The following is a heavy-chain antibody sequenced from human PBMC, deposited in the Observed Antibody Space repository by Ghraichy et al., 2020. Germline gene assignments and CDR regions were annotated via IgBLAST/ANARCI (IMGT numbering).Heavy chain of an antibody. D-gene: IGHD6-19*01. CDR2: INPRESDR. Sequence: GGSPRLSCGASGLTFSSYWMSWVRQAPGKGPEWVATINPRESDRTYGDSVRGRFTISRDNARNLLFLQMNTLRVEDTAVYYCATRIVETGTKYFDCWGQGTLVTVSS. J-gene: IGHJ4*02. CDR3: ATRIVETGTKYFDC. V-gene: IGHV3-7*01. CDR1: GLTFSSYW.